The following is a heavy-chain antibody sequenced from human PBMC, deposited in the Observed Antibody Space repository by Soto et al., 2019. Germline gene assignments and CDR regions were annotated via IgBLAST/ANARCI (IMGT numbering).Heavy chain of an antibody. CDR3: ARDLGYSGRGVGSSDWFDP. CDR1: GYTFTSYA. CDR2: INAGNGNT. Sequence: QVQLVQSGAEVKKPGASVKVSCKASGYTFTSYAMHWVRQAPGQRLEWMGWINAGNGNTKYSQKFQGRFTITRDTTAGTGYMELSSLKSEDTAVYYCARDLGYSGRGVGSSDWFDPWGQGTLVTVYS. D-gene: IGHD3-10*01. J-gene: IGHJ5*02. V-gene: IGHV1-3*01.